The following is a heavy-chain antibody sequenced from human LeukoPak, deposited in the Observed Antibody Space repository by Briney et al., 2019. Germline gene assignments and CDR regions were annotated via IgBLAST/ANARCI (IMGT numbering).Heavy chain of an antibody. J-gene: IGHJ4*02. Sequence: PGGSLRLSCAASGFTFNNAWMSWVRQAPGKGLEWVGRIKSKTDGGTTDYAAPVKGRFTISRDDSKNTLYLQMNSLKTEDTAVYYCITDFALIVDSGKFDYWGQGTLVTVSS. CDR3: ITDFALIVDSGKFDY. CDR1: GFTFNNAW. D-gene: IGHD3-10*01. CDR2: IKSKTDGGTT. V-gene: IGHV3-15*01.